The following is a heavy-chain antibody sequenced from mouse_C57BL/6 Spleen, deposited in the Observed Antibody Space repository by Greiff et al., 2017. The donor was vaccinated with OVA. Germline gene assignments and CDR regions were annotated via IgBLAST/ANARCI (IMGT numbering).Heavy chain of an antibody. J-gene: IGHJ4*01. CDR3: ARNIYDYDLYCAMDY. Sequence: VMLVESGPGLVQPSQSLSITCTASGFSLTSYGVHWVRQSPGKGLEWLGVIWSGGSTDYNAAFISRLSISKDNSKCQVFFKMNSLQADDTAIYYCARNIYDYDLYCAMDYWGQGTSVTVSS. CDR1: GFSLTSYG. V-gene: IGHV2-2*01. CDR2: IWSGGST. D-gene: IGHD2-4*01.